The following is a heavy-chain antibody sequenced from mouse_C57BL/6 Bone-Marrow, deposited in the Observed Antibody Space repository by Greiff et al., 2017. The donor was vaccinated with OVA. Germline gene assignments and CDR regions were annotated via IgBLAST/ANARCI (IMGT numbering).Heavy chain of an antibody. D-gene: IGHD2-10*02. CDR1: GFSFTSYG. Sequence: QVQLQQSGPGLVQPSQSLSITCTVSGFSFTSYGVHWVRQSPGKGLEWLGVIWSGGSTDYNAAFISRLSISKDNSKSQVFFKMNSLQADDTAIYYCASLYGNYWYFDVWGTGTTVTVSS. CDR3: ASLYGNYWYFDV. V-gene: IGHV2-2*01. CDR2: IWSGGST. J-gene: IGHJ1*03.